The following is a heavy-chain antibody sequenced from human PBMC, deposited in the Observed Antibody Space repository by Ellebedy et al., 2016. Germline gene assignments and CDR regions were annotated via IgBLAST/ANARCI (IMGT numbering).Heavy chain of an antibody. D-gene: IGHD4-17*01. V-gene: IGHV3-23*01. J-gene: IGHJ4*02. CDR2: MRGDGAKT. Sequence: GGSLRLXCAPSGLTFSSFFMGWVRQAPGKGLEWVSTMRGDGAKTHLADSVKGRFTMSRDIPKNTVYLQMNRLRAEDTAVYYCRQGHYANYWGQGTLVTVSS. CDR3: RQGHYANY. CDR1: GLTFSSFF.